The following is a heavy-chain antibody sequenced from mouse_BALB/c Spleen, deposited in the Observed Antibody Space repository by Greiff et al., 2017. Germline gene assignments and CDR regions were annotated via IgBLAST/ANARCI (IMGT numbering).Heavy chain of an antibody. Sequence: EVMLVESGGGLVKPGGSLKLSCAASGFAFSSYDMSWVRQTPEKRLEWVAYISSGGGSTYYPDTVKGRFTIARDNAKNTLYLQMSSLKSEDTAMYYSGRHGADRASFAYWGQGTLVTVSA. CDR3: GRHGADRASFAY. CDR2: ISSGGGST. J-gene: IGHJ3*01. V-gene: IGHV5-12-1*01. D-gene: IGHD3-1*01. CDR1: GFAFSSYD.